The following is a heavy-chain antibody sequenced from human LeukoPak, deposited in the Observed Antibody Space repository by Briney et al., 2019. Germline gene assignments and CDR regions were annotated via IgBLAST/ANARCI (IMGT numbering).Heavy chain of an antibody. CDR2: IYSGDSDT. CDR3: ARPYSSCWYYFDY. CDR1: MYTFTNYS. D-gene: IGHD6-13*01. Sequence: GESVGFLRYVYMYTFTNYSIGGVREIPGNGLDWVGIIYSGDSDTRSSPSFQGQVTISADKSISTAYLQWSSLKASDPAMYYCARPYSSCWYYFDYWGQGTLVTVSS. V-gene: IGHV5-51*01. J-gene: IGHJ4*02.